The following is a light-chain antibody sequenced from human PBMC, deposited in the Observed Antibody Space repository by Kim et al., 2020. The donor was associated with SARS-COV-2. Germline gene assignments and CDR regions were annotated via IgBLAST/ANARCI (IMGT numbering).Light chain of an antibody. V-gene: IGKV1-39*01. CDR3: QQSYSTPYT. J-gene: IGKJ2*01. CDR1: QSISSY. Sequence: DIQMTQSPSSLSASVGDRVTITCRASQSISSYLNWYQQKPGKAPKLLIYDASSLQSGVPSRFSGSGSGTDFTLTISSLQPEDFATYYCQQSYSTPYTFGQGTKLEI. CDR2: DAS.